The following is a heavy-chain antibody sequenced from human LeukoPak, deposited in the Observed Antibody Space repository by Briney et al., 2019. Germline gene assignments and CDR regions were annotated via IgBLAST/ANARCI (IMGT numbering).Heavy chain of an antibody. D-gene: IGHD3-9*01. Sequence: GGSLRLSCAASGFTVSSNYMSWVRQAPGKGLEWVSVIYSGGSTYYADSVKGRFTISRDNSKNTLYLQMNSLRAEDTAVYYCARESRHVFSRRVPPTGAFDIWGQGTMVTVSS. CDR3: ARESRHVFSRRVPPTGAFDI. CDR1: GFTVSSNY. J-gene: IGHJ3*02. CDR2: IYSGGST. V-gene: IGHV3-53*01.